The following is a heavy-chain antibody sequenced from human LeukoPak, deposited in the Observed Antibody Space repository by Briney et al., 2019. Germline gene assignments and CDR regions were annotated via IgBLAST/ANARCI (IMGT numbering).Heavy chain of an antibody. D-gene: IGHD3-10*01. CDR2: ISNKGGST. J-gene: IGHJ4*02. V-gene: IGHV3-23*01. Sequence: GGSLRLSCAASGFTFSNYAMSWVRQAPGKGLEWVSGISNKGGSTIYADSVKGRFTISRDNSKNTLYLQMNSRRGEDTAVYYCAKRASGSGTSLYSFDSWGQGTLVTVSS. CDR1: GFTFSNYA. CDR3: AKRASGSGTSLYSFDS.